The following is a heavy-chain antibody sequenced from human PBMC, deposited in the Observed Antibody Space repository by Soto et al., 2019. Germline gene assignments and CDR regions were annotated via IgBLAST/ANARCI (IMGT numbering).Heavy chain of an antibody. Sequence: QVQLVQSGAEVKKPGSSVKVSCKASGGTFSSYAISWVRQAPGQGLEWMGGIIPIFGTANYAQKFQGRVTITEDESTSTAYMELSSLRSEDTAVYYCARDLPGIAVAGTTHYYYYGMDVWGQGTTVTVSS. CDR2: IIPIFGTA. J-gene: IGHJ6*02. D-gene: IGHD6-19*01. CDR3: ARDLPGIAVAGTTHYYYYGMDV. CDR1: GGTFSSYA. V-gene: IGHV1-69*01.